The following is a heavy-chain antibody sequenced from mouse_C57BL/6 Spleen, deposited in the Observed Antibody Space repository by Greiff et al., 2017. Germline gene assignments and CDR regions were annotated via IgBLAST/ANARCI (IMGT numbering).Heavy chain of an antibody. CDR2: IDPSDSYT. Sequence: QVQLQQPGAELVMPGASVKLSCKASGYTFTSYWMHWVKQRPGQGLEWIGEIDPSDSYTNYNQKFKGKSTLTVDKSSSTAYMQLSSLTSEDSAVYYCARFYGSRYYFDYWGRGTTLTVSS. CDR1: GYTFTSYW. V-gene: IGHV1-69*01. D-gene: IGHD1-1*01. J-gene: IGHJ2*01. CDR3: ARFYGSRYYFDY.